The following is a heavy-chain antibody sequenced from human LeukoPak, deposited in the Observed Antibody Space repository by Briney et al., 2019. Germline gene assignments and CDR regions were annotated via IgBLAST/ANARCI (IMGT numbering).Heavy chain of an antibody. D-gene: IGHD2-2*01. CDR3: ASTNPGVVVPADQYYYYYYGMDV. J-gene: IGHJ6*02. Sequence: GGSLRLSCAASGFTFSSYAMSWVRQAPGKGLEWVSAISGSGGSTYYADSVKGRFTISRDNSKNTLYLQMNSLRAEDTAVYYCASTNPGVVVPADQYYYYYYGMDVWGQGTTVTVSS. CDR2: ISGSGGST. V-gene: IGHV3-23*01. CDR1: GFTFSSYA.